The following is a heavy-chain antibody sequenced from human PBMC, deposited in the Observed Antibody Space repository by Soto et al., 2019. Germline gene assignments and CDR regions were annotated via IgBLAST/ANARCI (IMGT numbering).Heavy chain of an antibody. CDR1: DGSISGYY. V-gene: IGHV4-59*01. CDR3: TRAPVSGSYCFDF. J-gene: IGHJ4*02. Sequence: PSETLSLTCTVSDGSISGYYWSWIRQPPGKGLEWIGYIYYTGSTNYNPSLKSRVAISLDTSMNQFPLKLSSVTAADTAVYYCTRAPVSGSYCFDFWGQGTPVTVSS. CDR2: IYYTGST. D-gene: IGHD1-26*01.